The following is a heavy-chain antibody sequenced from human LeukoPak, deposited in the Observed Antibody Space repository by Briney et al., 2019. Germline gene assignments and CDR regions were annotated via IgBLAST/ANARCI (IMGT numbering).Heavy chain of an antibody. V-gene: IGHV1-46*01. D-gene: IGHD5-12*01. CDR3: ARGDIVATTPFDY. J-gene: IGHJ4*02. CDR1: GYTFTSFD. Sequence: ASVKVSCKASGYTFTSFDINWVRQAPGQGLEWMGIINHSGGSTSYAQKFQGRVTMTRDMSTSTVYMELSSLRSEDTAVYYCARGDIVATTPFDYWGQGTLVTVSS. CDR2: INHSGGST.